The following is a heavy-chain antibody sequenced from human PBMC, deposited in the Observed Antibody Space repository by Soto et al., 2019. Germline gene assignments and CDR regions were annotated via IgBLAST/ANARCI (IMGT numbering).Heavy chain of an antibody. J-gene: IGHJ6*02. D-gene: IGHD3-10*01. V-gene: IGHV1-69*05. CDR2: IIPIFGTA. CDR1: GGTFSSYA. Sequence: SVKVSCKASGGTFSSYAISWVRQAPGQGLEWMGGIIPIFGTANYAQKFQGRVTISRDNAKNTLYLQMNSLRVEDTAVYYCASDLSGRADVWGQGTTVTVSS. CDR3: ASDLSGRADV.